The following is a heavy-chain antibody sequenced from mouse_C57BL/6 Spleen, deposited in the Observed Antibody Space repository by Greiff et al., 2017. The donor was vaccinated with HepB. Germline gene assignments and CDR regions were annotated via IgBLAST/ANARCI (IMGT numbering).Heavy chain of an antibody. V-gene: IGHV1-81*01. CDR1: GYTFTSYG. CDR3: ARSGPTGAMDY. Sequence: QVQLKESGAELARPGASVKLSCKASGYTFTSYGISWVKQRTGQGLEWIGEIYPRSGNTYYNEKFKGKATLTADKSSSTAYMELRSLTSEDSAVYFCARSGPTGAMDYWGQGTSVTVSS. CDR2: IYPRSGNT. J-gene: IGHJ4*01.